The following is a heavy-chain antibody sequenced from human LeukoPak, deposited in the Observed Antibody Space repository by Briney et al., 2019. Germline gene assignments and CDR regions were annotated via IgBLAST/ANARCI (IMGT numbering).Heavy chain of an antibody. V-gene: IGHV4-31*03. CDR1: GGSISSGGYY. D-gene: IGHD3-9*01. CDR2: ICYSGST. CDR3: TARYDILTGYYNWWFDP. Sequence: SSETLSLTCTVSGGSISSGGYYWSWIRQHPGKGLEWIGYICYSGSTYYNPSLKSRVTISVDTSKNQFSLKLSSVTAADTAVYYCTARYDILTGYYNWWFDPWGQGTLVNVSS. J-gene: IGHJ5*02.